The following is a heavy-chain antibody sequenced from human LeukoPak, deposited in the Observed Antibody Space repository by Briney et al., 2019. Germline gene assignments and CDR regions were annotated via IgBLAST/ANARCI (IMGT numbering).Heavy chain of an antibody. Sequence: ASVKVCCKAAGYTFTGYYMHWVRQAPGQGLEWMGWINPNSGGTNYAQKFQGRVTMTRDTSISTAYMELSRLRSDDTAVYYCARVRPTTWPEYYFDYWGQGTLVTVSS. J-gene: IGHJ4*02. D-gene: IGHD2/OR15-2a*01. CDR3: ARVRPTTWPEYYFDY. CDR1: GYTFTGYY. V-gene: IGHV1-2*02. CDR2: INPNSGGT.